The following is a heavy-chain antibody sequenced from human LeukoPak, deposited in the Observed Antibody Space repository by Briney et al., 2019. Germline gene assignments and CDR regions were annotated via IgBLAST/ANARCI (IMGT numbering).Heavy chain of an antibody. Sequence: ASVKVSCKASGYTFTNYYIHWVRQAPGRGLEWMGLIHPSGGTTTYAQNFQGRITMTRDTSATTVDMDLSSLISEDTAIYYCARGGAEGRRPRASANWFDLWGQGTLVTVSS. J-gene: IGHJ5*02. CDR3: ARGGAEGRRPRASANWFDL. CDR2: IHPSGGTT. V-gene: IGHV1-46*01. CDR1: GYTFTNYY. D-gene: IGHD1-26*01.